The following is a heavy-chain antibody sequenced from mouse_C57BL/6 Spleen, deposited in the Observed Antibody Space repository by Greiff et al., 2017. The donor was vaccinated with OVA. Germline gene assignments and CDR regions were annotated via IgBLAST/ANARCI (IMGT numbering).Heavy chain of an antibody. D-gene: IGHD3-2*02. J-gene: IGHJ3*01. CDR3: ARGGAAQALFAY. Sequence: VQLQQSGPELVKPGASVKISCKASGYAFSSSWMNWVKQRPGKGLEWIGRIYPGDGDTNYNGKFKGKATLTADKSSSTAYMQLSSLTSEDSAVYVCARGGAAQALFAYWGQGTLVTVSA. CDR1: GYAFSSSW. V-gene: IGHV1-82*01. CDR2: IYPGDGDT.